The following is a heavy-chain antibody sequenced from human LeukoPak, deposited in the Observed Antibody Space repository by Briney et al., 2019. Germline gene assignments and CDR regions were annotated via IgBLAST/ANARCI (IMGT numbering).Heavy chain of an antibody. J-gene: IGHJ3*02. D-gene: IGHD2-2*02. Sequence: GGSLRLSCAASGFTFSSYAMHWVRQAPGKGLEWVAVISYDGSNKYYADSVKGRFTISRDNSKNTLYLQMNSLRAEDTAVYYCARTFGVLYCSSTSCYNGEGNAFDIWGQGTMVTVSS. CDR2: ISYDGSNK. CDR3: ARTFGVLYCSSTSCYNGEGNAFDI. CDR1: GFTFSSYA. V-gene: IGHV3-30-3*01.